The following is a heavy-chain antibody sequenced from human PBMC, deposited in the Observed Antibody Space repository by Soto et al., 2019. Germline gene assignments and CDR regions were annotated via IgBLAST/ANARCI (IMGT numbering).Heavy chain of an antibody. D-gene: IGHD3-16*01. CDR3: AKKDGGYFDY. J-gene: IGHJ4*02. Sequence: QVQLVESGGGVVQPGRSLRLSCAASGFTFSSYGMHWVRQAPGKGLEWVAVISYDGSNKYYADSVKGRFTISRDNSKNTLYLQMNSLRAEDTVLYYCAKKDGGYFDYWGQGTLVTASP. CDR1: GFTFSSYG. V-gene: IGHV3-30*18. CDR2: ISYDGSNK.